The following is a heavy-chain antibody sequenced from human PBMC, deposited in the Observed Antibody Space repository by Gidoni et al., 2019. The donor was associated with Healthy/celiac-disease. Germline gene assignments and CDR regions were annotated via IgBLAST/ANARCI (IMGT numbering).Heavy chain of an antibody. CDR3: TTDGSGELRGAEYFQH. V-gene: IGHV3-15*01. CDR2: IKSKTDGGTT. Sequence: EVQLVESGGGLVKPGGSLRLSCAASGFTFSNAWMSWVRQAPGKGLEWVGRIKSKTDGGTTDYAAPVKGRFTISRDDSKNTLYLQMNSLKTEDTAVYYCTTDGSGELRGAEYFQHWGQGTLVTVSS. J-gene: IGHJ1*01. D-gene: IGHD1-26*01. CDR1: GFTFSNAW.